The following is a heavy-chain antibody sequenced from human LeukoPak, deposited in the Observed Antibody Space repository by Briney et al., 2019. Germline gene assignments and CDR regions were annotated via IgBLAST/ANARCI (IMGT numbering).Heavy chain of an antibody. CDR1: GGTFSSYA. CDR3: ARPAAAVTTYFWYFDL. V-gene: IGHV1-69*13. J-gene: IGHJ2*01. Sequence: SVKVSCKASGGTFSSYAISWVRQAPGQGLEWMGGIIPIFGTANYAQKFQGRVTITADESTSTAYMELSSLRSEDTAVYYCARPAAAVTTYFWYFDLWGRGTLVTVSS. D-gene: IGHD4-17*01. CDR2: IIPIFGTA.